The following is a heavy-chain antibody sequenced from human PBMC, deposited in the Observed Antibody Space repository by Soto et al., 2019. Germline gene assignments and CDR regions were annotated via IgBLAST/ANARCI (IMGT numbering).Heavy chain of an antibody. CDR1: GFTFSMYW. CDR2: INDDGSST. D-gene: IGHD1-1*01. V-gene: IGHV3-74*01. CDR3: TRGPRSTSTGTGAF. J-gene: IGHJ4*02. Sequence: LSCAASGFTFSMYWIHCVRQVPGKGPEWVSRINDDGSSTNYADSVKGRFTISRDNAKNTLYLQMNDLRAEDTAVYYCTRGPRSTSTGTGAFWGQGTLVTVSS.